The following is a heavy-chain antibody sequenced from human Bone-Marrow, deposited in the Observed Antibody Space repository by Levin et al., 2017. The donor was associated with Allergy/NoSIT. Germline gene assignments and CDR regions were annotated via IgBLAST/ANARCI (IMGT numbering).Heavy chain of an antibody. J-gene: IGHJ5*02. CDR1: GGSISSYY. Sequence: SETLSLTCTVSGGSISSYYWSWIRQPPGKGLEWIGYIYYSGSTNYNPSLKSRVTISVDTSKNQFSLKLSSVTAADTAVYYCARALTYLNIPNNWFDPWGQGTLVTVSS. CDR2: IYYSGST. D-gene: IGHD2-2*02. CDR3: ARALTYLNIPNNWFDP. V-gene: IGHV4-59*01.